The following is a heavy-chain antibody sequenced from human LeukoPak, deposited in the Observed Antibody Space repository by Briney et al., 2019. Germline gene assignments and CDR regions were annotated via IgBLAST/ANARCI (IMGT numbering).Heavy chain of an antibody. D-gene: IGHD7-27*01. CDR2: IYPGDSDT. V-gene: IGHV5-51*01. Sequence: GESLKISCKGSGYNFFSSWIGWVRQMPGKGLDWMGIIYPGDSDTRYSPSFQGQVTISADNSISTAYLQWSSLKASDTAMYYCARPQDFGLTGMNAFDIWGQGAMVTVSS. CDR3: ARPQDFGLTGMNAFDI. CDR1: GYNFFSSW. J-gene: IGHJ3*02.